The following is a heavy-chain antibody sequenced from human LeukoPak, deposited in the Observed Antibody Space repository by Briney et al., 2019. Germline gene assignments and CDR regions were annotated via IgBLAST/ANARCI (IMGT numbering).Heavy chain of an antibody. Sequence: PGGSLRLSCAASGFTFSNYWMHWVRQVPGKGLVWVSHIATDGGTGYADFVKGRFTISRDNAKSTLYLQMTSLRAEDTAVYFCAKGHTSLDCRGQGALVTVSS. V-gene: IGHV3-74*01. CDR2: IATDGGT. CDR3: AKGHTSLDC. D-gene: IGHD2/OR15-2a*01. CDR1: GFTFSNYW. J-gene: IGHJ4*02.